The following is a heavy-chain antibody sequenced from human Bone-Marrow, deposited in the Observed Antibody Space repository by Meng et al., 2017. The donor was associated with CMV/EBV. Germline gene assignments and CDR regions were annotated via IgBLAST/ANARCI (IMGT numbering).Heavy chain of an antibody. V-gene: IGHV4-34*01. J-gene: IGHJ4*02. CDR2: INHSGST. CDR3: ARGPTFRNWNNFFDY. CDR1: GGSFSGYY. D-gene: IGHD1/OR15-1a*01. Sequence: GSLRLSCAVYGGSFSGYYWSWIRQPPGKGLEWIGEINHSGSTNYNPSLMSRVTISVAASKNEFSLNLSSVTAADTAVYFCARGPTFRNWNNFFDYWGQGIWVTGSS.